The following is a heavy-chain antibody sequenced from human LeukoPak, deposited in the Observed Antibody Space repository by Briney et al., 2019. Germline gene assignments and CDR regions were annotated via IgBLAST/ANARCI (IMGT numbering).Heavy chain of an antibody. V-gene: IGHV4-59*01. Sequence: TSSETLSLTCTVSGGSISSYYWSWIRQPPGKGLEWIGYIYYSGSTNYNPSLKSRVTISVDTSKNQFSLKLSSVTAADTAVYYCAGDRREPPSIHDAFDIWGQGTMVTVSS. CDR3: AGDRREPPSIHDAFDI. J-gene: IGHJ3*02. CDR1: GGSISSYY. D-gene: IGHD1-26*01. CDR2: IYYSGST.